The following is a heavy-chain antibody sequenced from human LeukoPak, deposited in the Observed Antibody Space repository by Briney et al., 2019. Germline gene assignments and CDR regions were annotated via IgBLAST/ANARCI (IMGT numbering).Heavy chain of an antibody. Sequence: GGSLRLSCAASGFTLNSYSMNWVRQAPGKGLEWVSYISSSTSPIYYADSVKGRFTISRDNAKNSLYLQMNSLRAEDTAVYYCARAVDYWGQGTLVTVSS. CDR3: ARAVDY. CDR1: GFTLNSYS. J-gene: IGHJ4*02. CDR2: ISSSTSPI. V-gene: IGHV3-48*04.